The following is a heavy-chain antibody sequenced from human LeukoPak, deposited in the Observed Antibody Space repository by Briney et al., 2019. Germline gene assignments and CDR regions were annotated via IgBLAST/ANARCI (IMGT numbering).Heavy chain of an antibody. CDR2: ISGSGGST. V-gene: IGHV3-23*01. D-gene: IGHD3-22*01. CDR1: GFTFSSYA. J-gene: IGHJ6*02. CDR3: AKDRDYYDSSGYQGGLDV. Sequence: GGSLRLSCAASGFTFSSYAMSWVRQAPGKGLEWVSAISGSGGSTYYADSVKGRFTISRDNSKNTVYLQMDSLRAEDTAVYYCAKDRDYYDSSGYQGGLDVWGQGTTVTVSS.